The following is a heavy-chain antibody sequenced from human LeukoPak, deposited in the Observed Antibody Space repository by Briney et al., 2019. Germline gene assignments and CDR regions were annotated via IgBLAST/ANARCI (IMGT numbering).Heavy chain of an antibody. Sequence: ASVKVSCKASGYTFTSYYMHWVRQAPGQGLEWMGIINPSGGSTSYAQKFQGRVTMTRDTSTSTVYMELSSLRSEDTAVYYCARGEELLWFGEFSWFDPWGQGTLVTVSS. CDR3: ARGEELLWFGEFSWFDP. J-gene: IGHJ5*02. CDR2: INPSGGST. V-gene: IGHV1-46*01. D-gene: IGHD3-10*01. CDR1: GYTFTSYY.